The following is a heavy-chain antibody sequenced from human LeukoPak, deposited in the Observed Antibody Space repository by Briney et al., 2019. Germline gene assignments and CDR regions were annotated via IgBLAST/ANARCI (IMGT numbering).Heavy chain of an antibody. Sequence: GASVKVSCKASGYTFTSYGISWVRQAPGQGREWMGWISPYNGNTNYAQKLQGRVTMTTDTSTSTAYMELRSLRSDDTAVYYCARVYYDILTGPYNWFDPWGQGTLVTVSS. D-gene: IGHD3-9*01. J-gene: IGHJ5*02. CDR2: ISPYNGNT. CDR3: ARVYYDILTGPYNWFDP. V-gene: IGHV1-18*01. CDR1: GYTFTSYG.